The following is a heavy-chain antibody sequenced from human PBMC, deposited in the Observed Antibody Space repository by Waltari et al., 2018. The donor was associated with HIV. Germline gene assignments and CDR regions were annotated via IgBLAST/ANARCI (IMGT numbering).Heavy chain of an antibody. CDR3: ARDYYPYFDY. CDR2: INLDGSKR. Sequence: VQLVESGGGLVQPGGSLRLSWVAPGLTLSGYLMSWVRQAPGKRLEWVANINLDGSKRYYVDSVKGRFTISRDNAKNSLSLQMNSLRAEDTATYYCARDYYPYFDYWGQGTLVTVSS. CDR1: GLTLSGYL. J-gene: IGHJ4*02. D-gene: IGHD3-10*01. V-gene: IGHV3-7*04.